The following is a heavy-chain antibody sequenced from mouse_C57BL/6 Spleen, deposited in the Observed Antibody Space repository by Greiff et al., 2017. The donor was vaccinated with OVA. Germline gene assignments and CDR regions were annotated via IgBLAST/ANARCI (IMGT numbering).Heavy chain of an antibody. CDR3: TKSFGFAY. CDR1: GYTFTDYE. J-gene: IGHJ3*01. CDR2: IDPETGGT. V-gene: IGHV1-15*01. Sequence: SGAELVRPGASVTLSCKASGYTFTDYEMHWVKQTPVHGLEWIGAIDPETGGTAYNQKFKGKAILTADKSSSTAYMELRSLTSEDSAVYYCTKSFGFAYWGQGTLVTVSA.